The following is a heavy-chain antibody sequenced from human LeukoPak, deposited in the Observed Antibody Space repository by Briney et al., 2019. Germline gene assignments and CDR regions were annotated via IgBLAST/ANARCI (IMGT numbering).Heavy chain of an antibody. CDR1: GYSISTDYY. J-gene: IGHJ4*02. D-gene: IGHD3-22*01. CDR2: IYHSGST. Sequence: SETLSLTCAVSGYSISTDYYWGWIRQPPGRGLEWIGSIYHSGSTYYNSSLKSRVTISVDTSKNQFSLKLNSVTAADTAVDHCVRISRYYSDSSGFYPSHFDYWGQGTLVTVSS. V-gene: IGHV4-38-2*01. CDR3: VRISRYYSDSSGFYPSHFDY.